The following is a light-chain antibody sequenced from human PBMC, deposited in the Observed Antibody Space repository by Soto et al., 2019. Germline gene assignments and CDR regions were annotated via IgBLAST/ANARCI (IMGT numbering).Light chain of an antibody. CDR1: SSDIGGYNH. CDR3: SSYTGSSTLYV. Sequence: QSALTQPASVSGSPGQSITISCTGTSSDIGGYNHVSWYQQHPGKVPKLMIFEVSNRPSGVSYRFSGSKSGNTASLTISGLQAEDEADYYCSSYTGSSTLYVFGTGTKLTVL. J-gene: IGLJ1*01. V-gene: IGLV2-14*01. CDR2: EVS.